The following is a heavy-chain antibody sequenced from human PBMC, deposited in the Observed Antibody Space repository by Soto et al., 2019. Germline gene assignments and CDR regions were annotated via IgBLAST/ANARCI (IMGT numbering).Heavy chain of an antibody. Sequence: PGESLKISCKGSGYSFTSYWIGWVRQMPGKGLEWMGIIYPGDSDTRYSPSFQGQVTISADKSISTAYLQWSSLKASDTAMYYCAREGVVVTNVYYYYYGMDVWGQGTTVTVSS. CDR2: IYPGDSDT. J-gene: IGHJ6*02. D-gene: IGHD3-22*01. CDR1: GYSFTSYW. CDR3: AREGVVVTNVYYYYYGMDV. V-gene: IGHV5-51*01.